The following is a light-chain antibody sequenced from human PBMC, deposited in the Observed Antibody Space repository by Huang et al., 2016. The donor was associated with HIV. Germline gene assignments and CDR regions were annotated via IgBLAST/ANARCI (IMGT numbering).Light chain of an antibody. CDR1: QTVSSNY. CDR3: QQYGNSLSIT. J-gene: IGKJ5*01. CDR2: GAS. Sequence: EIVLTQSPGTLSLSPGERATLSCRASQTVSSNYLAWYQQKPGQAPRLLIYGASSRATGIPDRCSGSGSGTDFTLTISRLEPEDFALYYCQQYGNSLSITFGQGTRLEIK. V-gene: IGKV3-20*01.